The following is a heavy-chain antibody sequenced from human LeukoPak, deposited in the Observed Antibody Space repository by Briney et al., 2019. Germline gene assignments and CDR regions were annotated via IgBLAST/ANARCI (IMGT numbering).Heavy chain of an antibody. CDR3: ARTSKSPYDYVWGSDQLPYLFDY. Sequence: PSETLSLTCAIYGGSFSDNYWSWIRQPPGKGLEWIGDINQSGTTNYNPSLKSPVTISVDTSTNQFSLKLSSVTAADTAVYYCARTSKSPYDYVWGSDQLPYLFDYWGQGTLVTVSS. V-gene: IGHV4-34*01. CDR2: INQSGTT. D-gene: IGHD3-16*02. J-gene: IGHJ4*02. CDR1: GGSFSDNY.